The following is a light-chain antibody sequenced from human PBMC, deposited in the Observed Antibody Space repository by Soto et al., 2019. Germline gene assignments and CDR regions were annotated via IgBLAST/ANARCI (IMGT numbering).Light chain of an antibody. CDR1: QSVLYSSDNKNY. Sequence: DIVMTQSPDSLAVSLGERATINCKSSQSVLYSSDNKNYIAWYQQKAGQPPKLLIYWASTWESGVPDRFSGSGSGTDFTLTISSLQAEDVAVYSCQQYYNIPYTFGQGTKVDIK. J-gene: IGKJ2*01. CDR2: WAS. CDR3: QQYYNIPYT. V-gene: IGKV4-1*01.